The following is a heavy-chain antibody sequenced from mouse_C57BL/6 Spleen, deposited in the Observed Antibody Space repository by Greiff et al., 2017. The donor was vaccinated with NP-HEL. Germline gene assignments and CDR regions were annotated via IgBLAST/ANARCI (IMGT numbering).Heavy chain of an antibody. CDR1: GYTFTSYW. CDR2: IDPSDSYT. V-gene: IGHV1-59*01. CDR3: ARIMGTGWYFDV. D-gene: IGHD2-13*01. Sequence: QVQLQQPGAELVRPGPSVKLSCKASGYTFTSYWMHWVKQRPGQGLEWIGVIDPSDSYTNYNQKFKGKATLTVDTSSSTAYMQLSSLTSEDSAVYYCARIMGTGWYFDVWGTGTTVTVSS. J-gene: IGHJ1*03.